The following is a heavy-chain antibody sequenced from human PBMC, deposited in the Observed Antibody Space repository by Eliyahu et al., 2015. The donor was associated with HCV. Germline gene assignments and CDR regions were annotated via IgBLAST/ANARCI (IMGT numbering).Heavy chain of an antibody. J-gene: IGHJ3*02. CDR1: GFTFTSHD. CDR3: AKGGAFET. D-gene: IGHD3-16*01. Sequence: EVQLLESGGGLVQPGGSLRLSCATSGFTFTSHDMNWVRQAPGKGLEWVSVMSRNGGSTYYADSVKGRFTISKDNSKDTLFLQMNSLRVEDTAIYYCAKGGAFETWGQGTMVTVSS. V-gene: IGHV3-23*01. CDR2: MSRNGGST.